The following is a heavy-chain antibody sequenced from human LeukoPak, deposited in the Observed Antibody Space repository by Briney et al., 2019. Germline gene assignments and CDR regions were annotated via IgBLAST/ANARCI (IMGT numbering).Heavy chain of an antibody. J-gene: IGHJ4*02. CDR3: AYPLTALGYCY. D-gene: IGHD5-18*01. Sequence: GASVTLSFTSAGCTFTVYYMHWVRQAPGQGLEWMGWINPNSGGTNYAQKFQGRVTMTRDTSISTAYMELSRLRSDDTAMYYCAYPLTALGYCYWGQGTLVTVSS. V-gene: IGHV1-2*02. CDR1: GCTFTVYY. CDR2: INPNSGGT.